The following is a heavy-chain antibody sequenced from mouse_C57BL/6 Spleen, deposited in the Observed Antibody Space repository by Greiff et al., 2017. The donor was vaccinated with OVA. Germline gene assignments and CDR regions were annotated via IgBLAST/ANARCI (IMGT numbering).Heavy chain of an antibody. Sequence: VKLMESGPGLVQPSQSLSIPCTVSGFSLTSYGVHWVRQSPGKGLEWLGVIWRGGSTDYNAAFMSRLSITKDNSKSQVFFKMNSLQADDTAIYYCAKSHYYGSSYPYYAMDYWGQGTSVTVSS. CDR1: GFSLTSYG. D-gene: IGHD1-1*01. CDR3: AKSHYYGSSYPYYAMDY. CDR2: IWRGGST. V-gene: IGHV2-5*01. J-gene: IGHJ4*01.